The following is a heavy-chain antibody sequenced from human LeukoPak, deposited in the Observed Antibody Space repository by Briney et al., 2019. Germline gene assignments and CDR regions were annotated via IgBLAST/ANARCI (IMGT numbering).Heavy chain of an antibody. Sequence: SGPTLVNPTQTLTLTCTFSGFSLRISGVGVGWIRQPPGKALEWLALIYWDDDKRYSPSLKSRLTITKDTSKNQVVLTMTNMDPVGTATYYCAHRELGAYFDYWGQGTLVTVSS. CDR2: IYWDDDK. CDR3: AHRELGAYFDY. CDR1: GFSLRISGVG. V-gene: IGHV2-5*02. J-gene: IGHJ4*02. D-gene: IGHD7-27*01.